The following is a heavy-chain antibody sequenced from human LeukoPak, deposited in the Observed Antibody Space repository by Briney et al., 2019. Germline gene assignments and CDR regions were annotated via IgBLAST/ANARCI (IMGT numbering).Heavy chain of an antibody. CDR1: GFTVRSNY. V-gene: IGHV3-66*02. CDR3: ARDEWELLRAY. Sequence: GGSLRLSCAASGFTVRSNYMSWVRQAPGKGLEWASIIYSGGSTYYADSVKSRFTISRDNSKNTLYLQMNSLRVEDTAVYYCARDEWELLRAYWGQGTLVTVSS. D-gene: IGHD1-26*01. J-gene: IGHJ4*02. CDR2: IYSGGST.